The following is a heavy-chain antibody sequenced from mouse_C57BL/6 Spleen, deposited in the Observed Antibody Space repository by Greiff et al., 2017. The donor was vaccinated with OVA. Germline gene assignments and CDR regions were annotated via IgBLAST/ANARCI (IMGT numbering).Heavy chain of an antibody. D-gene: IGHD1-1*01. CDR3: ARRDYGNAMDY. J-gene: IGHJ4*01. CDR2: ISNGGGST. V-gene: IGHV5-12*01. Sequence: EVKVVESGGGLVQPGGSLKLSCAASGFTFSDYYMYWVRQTPEKRLEWVAYISNGGGSTYYPDTVKGRFTISRDNAKNTLYLQMSRLKSEDTAMYYCARRDYGNAMDYWGQGTSVTVSS. CDR1: GFTFSDYY.